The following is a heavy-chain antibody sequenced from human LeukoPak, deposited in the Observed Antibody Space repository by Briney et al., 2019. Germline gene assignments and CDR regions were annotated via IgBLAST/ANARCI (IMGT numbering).Heavy chain of an antibody. V-gene: IGHV1-2*02. CDR2: INSNSGGT. CDR3: AREYDYGDFDY. CDR1: GYTFRDYF. D-gene: IGHD4-17*01. J-gene: IGHJ4*02. Sequence: ASVKVSCKASGYTFRDYFMFWVRQAPGQGLEWMGWINSNSGGTNYAQKFQGRVTMTRDTSISTAYMELSRLRSDDTAVYYCAREYDYGDFDYWGQGTLVTVSS.